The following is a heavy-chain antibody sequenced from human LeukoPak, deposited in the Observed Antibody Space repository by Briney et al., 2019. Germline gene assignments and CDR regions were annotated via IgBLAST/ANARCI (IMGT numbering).Heavy chain of an antibody. Sequence: PSETLSLTCAVYGGSFSGYYWSWIRQPPGKGLEWIGNIYYSGSTYYNPSLKSRVTISVDTSKNQFSLKLSSVTASDTAVYYCATDYGDFFFDYWGQGALVTVSS. J-gene: IGHJ4*02. CDR2: IYYSGST. D-gene: IGHD4-17*01. CDR1: GGSFSGYY. V-gene: IGHV4-34*01. CDR3: ATDYGDFFFDY.